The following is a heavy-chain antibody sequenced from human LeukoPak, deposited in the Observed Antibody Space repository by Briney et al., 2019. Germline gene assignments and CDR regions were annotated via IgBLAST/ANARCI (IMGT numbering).Heavy chain of an antibody. D-gene: IGHD2-8*01. Sequence: PGGSLRLSCAASGFTFSDYEMNWVRQAPGKGLEWVSSISSSTTYMYYADSLKGRFTISRNNAKDSLYLQMNSLRAEDTAVYYCARAGQYGLIDFWGQGTLVTVSS. J-gene: IGHJ4*02. CDR3: ARAGQYGLIDF. CDR2: ISSSTTYM. V-gene: IGHV3-21*01. CDR1: GFTFSDYE.